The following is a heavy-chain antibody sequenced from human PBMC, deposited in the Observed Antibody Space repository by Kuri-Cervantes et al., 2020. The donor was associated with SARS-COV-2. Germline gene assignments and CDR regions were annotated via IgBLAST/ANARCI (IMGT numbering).Heavy chain of an antibody. Sequence: GESLKISCKGSGYSFTSYRISWVRQMPGKGLEWMGRIDPSDSYSNYSPSFQGHVTISVDKSISTAYLQWNSLTASDTAIYYCARHGDGCSSTTCHYAWFEPWGQGTLVTVSS. D-gene: IGHD2-2*01. J-gene: IGHJ5*02. CDR3: ARHGDGCSSTTCHYAWFEP. CDR2: IDPSDSYS. V-gene: IGHV5-10-1*01. CDR1: GYSFTSYR.